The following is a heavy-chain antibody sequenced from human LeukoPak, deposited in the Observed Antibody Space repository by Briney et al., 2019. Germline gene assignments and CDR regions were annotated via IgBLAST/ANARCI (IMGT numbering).Heavy chain of an antibody. CDR1: GGTFSSYA. J-gene: IGHJ6*03. CDR3: ARSTSPDDYYYYYMDV. Sequence: SVKVSCKASGGTFSSYAISWVRQAPGQGLEWMGGIIPIFGTANYAQKFQGRVTITTDESTSTAHMELSSLRSEDTAVYYCARSTSPDDYYYYYMDVWGKGTTVTVSS. CDR2: IIPIFGTA. V-gene: IGHV1-69*05.